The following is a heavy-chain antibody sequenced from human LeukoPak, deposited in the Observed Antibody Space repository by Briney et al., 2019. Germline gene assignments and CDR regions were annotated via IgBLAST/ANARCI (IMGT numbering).Heavy chain of an antibody. Sequence: SETLSLTCAVYGGSFSGYYWSWIRKPPGKGLEWIGEINHSGSTNYNPSLKSRVTISVDTSKNQFSLKLSSVTAADTAVYYCARIIAARPGVSYYYYYYMDVWGKGTTVTVSS. CDR3: ARIIAARPGVSYYYYYYMDV. V-gene: IGHV4-34*01. D-gene: IGHD6-13*01. CDR1: GGSFSGYY. CDR2: INHSGST. J-gene: IGHJ6*03.